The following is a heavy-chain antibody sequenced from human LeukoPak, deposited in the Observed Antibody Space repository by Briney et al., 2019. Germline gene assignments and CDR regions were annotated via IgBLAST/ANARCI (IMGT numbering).Heavy chain of an antibody. Sequence: GGSLRLSCAASGFTFSDYYMSWVRQAPGKGLEWVSSISSSSSYIYYADSVKGRFTISRDNAKNSLYLQMNSLRAEDTAVYYCARDRPPYSYGSFDYWGQGTLVTVSS. D-gene: IGHD5-18*01. CDR1: GFTFSDYY. V-gene: IGHV3-21*01. CDR3: ARDRPPYSYGSFDY. J-gene: IGHJ4*02. CDR2: ISSSSSYI.